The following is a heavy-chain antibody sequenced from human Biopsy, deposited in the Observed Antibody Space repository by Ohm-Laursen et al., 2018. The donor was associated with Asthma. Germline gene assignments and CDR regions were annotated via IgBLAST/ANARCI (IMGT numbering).Heavy chain of an antibody. CDR3: ARGYDSGGYYYCPSYYYYGMDV. D-gene: IGHD3-22*01. Sequence: PTQTLTLTCTFSGFSLSTSGMCVSWIRQPPGKALEWLAIIDWGDEKYYSASLKTRLTISKDTSKNQVVLSVTNMDPVDTATYYCARGYDSGGYYYCPSYYYYGMDVWGQGTTVTVSS. CDR2: IDWGDEK. V-gene: IGHV2-70*01. J-gene: IGHJ6*02. CDR1: GFSLSTSGMC.